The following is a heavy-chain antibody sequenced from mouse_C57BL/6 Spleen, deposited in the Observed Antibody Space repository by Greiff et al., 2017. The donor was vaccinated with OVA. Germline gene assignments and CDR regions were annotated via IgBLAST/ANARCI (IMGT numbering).Heavy chain of an antibody. J-gene: IGHJ3*01. CDR3: ARDDRDYSWFAY. CDR2: ISDGGSYT. CDR1: GFTFSSYA. D-gene: IGHD1-1*01. Sequence: EVHLVESGGGLVKPGGSLKLSCAASGFTFSSYAMSWVRQTPEKRLEWVATISDGGSYTYYPDNVKGRFTISRENAKNNLYLQRSHLKSEDTAMYYCARDDRDYSWFAYWGQGTLVTVSA. V-gene: IGHV5-4*01.